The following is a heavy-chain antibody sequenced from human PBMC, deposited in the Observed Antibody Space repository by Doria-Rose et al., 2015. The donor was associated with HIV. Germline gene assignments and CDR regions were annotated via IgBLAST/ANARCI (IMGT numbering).Heavy chain of an antibody. Sequence: TLKESGPVLVKPTETLTLTCTVSGVSLSSPGMGVSWIRQPPGKALEWLANIFSDDERFYKTSLKSRLTISRCTSKSQVVLTMTDMDPVDTATYYCARIKSSRWYHKYYFDFWGQGTLVIVS. CDR3: ARIKSSRWYHKYYFDF. V-gene: IGHV2-26*01. D-gene: IGHD6-13*01. J-gene: IGHJ4*02. CDR2: IFSDDER. CDR1: GVSLSSPGMG.